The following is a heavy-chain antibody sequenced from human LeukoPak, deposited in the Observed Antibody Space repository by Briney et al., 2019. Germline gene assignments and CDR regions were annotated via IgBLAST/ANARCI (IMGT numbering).Heavy chain of an antibody. D-gene: IGHD1-26*01. CDR2: IYPGDSNV. V-gene: IGHV5-51*01. CDR3: TRDWELGY. Sequence: GESLKNSCRASGYSFINYWIGWVRQMPGKGLEWVGLIYPGDSNVRYSPSFQGQVTMSADRSINTAYLQWSSLRTSDTAMYYCTRDWELGYWGQGTLVTVSS. J-gene: IGHJ4*02. CDR1: GYSFINYW.